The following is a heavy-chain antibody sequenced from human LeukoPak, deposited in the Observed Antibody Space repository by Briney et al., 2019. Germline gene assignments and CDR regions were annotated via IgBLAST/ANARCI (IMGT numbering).Heavy chain of an antibody. CDR3: ARDLSAAYDF. Sequence: GGSLRLSCAASGFPFSSYGMHWVRQAPGKGLEWVARLVYDERNDYANSVKGRFTITRDNSKNTLYLQMDNLRVDDTAVYYCARDLSAAYDFWGQGILVTVSS. CDR2: LVYDERN. V-gene: IGHV3-33*01. D-gene: IGHD2-21*01. CDR1: GFPFSSYG. J-gene: IGHJ4*02.